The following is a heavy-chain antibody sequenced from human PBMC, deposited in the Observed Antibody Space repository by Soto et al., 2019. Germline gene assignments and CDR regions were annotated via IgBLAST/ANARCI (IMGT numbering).Heavy chain of an antibody. CDR3: ARGKWLDY. J-gene: IGHJ4*02. Sequence: QVQLVQSGAEVKKPGASVKVSCKASGYTFSNYDINWVRQATGQGLEWMGWMNPNSGNTGYAQKFQGRVTMTRSTSIGTAYMELSSLRYEDTAGYFCARGKWLDYWGQGTLVTVPS. CDR2: MNPNSGNT. CDR1: GYTFSNYD. V-gene: IGHV1-8*01. D-gene: IGHD5-12*01.